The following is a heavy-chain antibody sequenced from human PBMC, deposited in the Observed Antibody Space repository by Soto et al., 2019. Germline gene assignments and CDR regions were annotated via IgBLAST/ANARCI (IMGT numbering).Heavy chain of an antibody. Sequence: QVQLVQSGAEVKKAGASVKVSCKASGYTLTSYDINWVRQATGQGLEWMGWMNPNCGNTGYAQKFQGRVTMTRNTSISTAYMELSSLRSEDTAVYYCASRPRDFWSGYYKGGYYYYGMDVWGQGTKVTVSS. CDR3: ASRPRDFWSGYYKGGYYYYGMDV. CDR1: GYTLTSYD. D-gene: IGHD3-3*01. J-gene: IGHJ6*02. V-gene: IGHV1-8*01. CDR2: MNPNCGNT.